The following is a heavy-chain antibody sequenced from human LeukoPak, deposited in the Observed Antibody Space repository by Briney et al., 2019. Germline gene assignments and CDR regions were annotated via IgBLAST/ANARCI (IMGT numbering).Heavy chain of an antibody. V-gene: IGHV4-59*01. CDR1: GGSISSYY. J-gene: IGHJ6*02. Sequence: PSETLSLTCTVSGGSISSYYWSWIRQPPGKGLEWIGYIYYSGSTNYNPSLKSRVTILVDTSKNQFSLKLSSVTAADTAVYYCARAPIAYYYYGMDVWGQGTTVTVSS. CDR3: ARAPIAYYYYGMDV. CDR2: IYYSGST.